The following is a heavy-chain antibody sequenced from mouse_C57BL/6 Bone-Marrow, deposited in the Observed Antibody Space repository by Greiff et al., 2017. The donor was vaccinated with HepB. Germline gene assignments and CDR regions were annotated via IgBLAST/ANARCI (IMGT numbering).Heavy chain of an antibody. CDR1: GYSITSGYY. Sequence: EVQLVESGPGLVKPSQSLSLTCSVTGYSITSGYYWNWIRQFPGNKLEWMGYISYDGSNNYNPSLKNRISITRDTSKNQFFLKLNSVTTEDTATYYCARVGITTVYDYWGQGTTLTVSS. V-gene: IGHV3-6*01. D-gene: IGHD1-1*01. CDR2: ISYDGSN. CDR3: ARVGITTVYDY. J-gene: IGHJ2*01.